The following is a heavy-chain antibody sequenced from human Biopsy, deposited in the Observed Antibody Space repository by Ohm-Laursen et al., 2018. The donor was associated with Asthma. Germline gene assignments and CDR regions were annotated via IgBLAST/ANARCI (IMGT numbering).Heavy chain of an antibody. CDR1: GYNFISFA. J-gene: IGHJ3*02. V-gene: IGHV1-3*01. Sequence: SVKVSCKASGYNFISFAIHWVRQAPGQRLEWMGWINAGNGNTKYSQKFQGRVTISRDTSASTAYMDLSSLRSEDTAVYYCARTYYDFLTGQVNDAFAIRGQGTMVTVSS. CDR3: ARTYYDFLTGQVNDAFAI. CDR2: INAGNGNT. D-gene: IGHD3-9*01.